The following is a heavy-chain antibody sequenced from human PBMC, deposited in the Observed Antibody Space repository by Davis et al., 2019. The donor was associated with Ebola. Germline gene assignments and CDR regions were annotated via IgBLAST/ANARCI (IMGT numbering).Heavy chain of an antibody. Sequence: GGSLRLSCAASGFTLSSYGMSWVRQAPGKGLEWVSGISGSGGRTYYADSVKGRFTISRDNSKNTLYLQMDSLRAEDTAVYYCATLRYFDWLFPNGPDYWGQGTLVTVSS. J-gene: IGHJ4*02. V-gene: IGHV3-23*01. CDR2: ISGSGGRT. CDR3: ATLRYFDWLFPNGPDY. D-gene: IGHD3-9*01. CDR1: GFTLSSYG.